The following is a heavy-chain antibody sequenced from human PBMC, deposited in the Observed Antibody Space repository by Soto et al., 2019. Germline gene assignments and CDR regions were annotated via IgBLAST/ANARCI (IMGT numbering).Heavy chain of an antibody. CDR1: GGSISSGGYY. J-gene: IGHJ4*02. CDR2: IYYSGST. Sequence: QVQLQESGPGRVKPSQTLSLTCTVSGGSISSGGYYWIWIRQHPGKGPEWIGYIYYSGSTYYNPSHKSRVTISVDTSKNQFSLKLSSVTAADTAVYYCARDGVRGVIDYWGQGTLVTVSS. V-gene: IGHV4-31*03. CDR3: ARDGVRGVIDY. D-gene: IGHD3-10*01.